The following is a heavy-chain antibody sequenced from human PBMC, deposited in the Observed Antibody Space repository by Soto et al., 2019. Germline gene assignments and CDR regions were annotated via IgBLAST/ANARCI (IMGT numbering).Heavy chain of an antibody. J-gene: IGHJ6*02. V-gene: IGHV3-33*01. CDR1: GFTFSSYG. CDR3: ARACSSTSCYYYYGMDV. CDR2: IWYDGSNK. Sequence: GGSLRLSCAASGFTFSSYGMHWVRQAPGKGLEWVAVIWYDGSNKYYADSVKGRFTISRDNSKNTLYLQMNSLRAEDTAVYYYARACSSTSCYYYYGMDVWGQGTTVTVSS. D-gene: IGHD2-2*01.